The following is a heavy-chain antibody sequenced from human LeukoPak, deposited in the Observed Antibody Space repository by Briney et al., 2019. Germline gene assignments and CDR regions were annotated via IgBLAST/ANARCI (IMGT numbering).Heavy chain of an antibody. CDR3: AREERVYSGYENYYYYGMDV. J-gene: IGHJ6*02. D-gene: IGHD5-12*01. V-gene: IGHV3-23*01. Sequence: GGSLRLSCAASGVPLKNFPMMWVRQSPGQGLEWVSTLSGDGQNTHYADTVKGRFIISKDTSRNTLYLQMTSLRVDDTAVYYCAREERVYSGYENYYYYGMDVWGQGTTVTVSS. CDR2: LSGDGQNT. CDR1: GVPLKNFP.